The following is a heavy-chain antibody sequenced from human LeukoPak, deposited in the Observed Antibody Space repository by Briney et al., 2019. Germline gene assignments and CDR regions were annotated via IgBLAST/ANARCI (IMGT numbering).Heavy chain of an antibody. CDR1: GYTFNLYG. Sequence: WASVTVSCKASGYTFNLYGVNWVRQAPGQGLEWMGWISGFNGHTKYAQNLQDRVTMTTDTSTSTAYMELRSLRSDDTAVYYCARAWLRRKFYYYMGVWGKGTTVTVSS. V-gene: IGHV1-18*01. CDR2: ISGFNGHT. CDR3: ARAWLRRKFYYYMGV. J-gene: IGHJ6*03. D-gene: IGHD5-12*01.